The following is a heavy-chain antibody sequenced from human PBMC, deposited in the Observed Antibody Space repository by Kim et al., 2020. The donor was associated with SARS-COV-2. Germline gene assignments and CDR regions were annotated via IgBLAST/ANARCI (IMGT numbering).Heavy chain of an antibody. J-gene: IGHJ4*02. CDR2: ISSSGSTI. CDR3: ARIRIAARPYDY. Sequence: GGSLRLSCAASGFTFSSYEMNWVRQAPGKGLEWVSYISSSGSTIYYADSVKGRFTISRDNTKNSLYLQMNSLRAEDTAVYYCARIRIAARPYDYWGQGTLVTVSS. D-gene: IGHD6-6*01. CDR1: GFTFSSYE. V-gene: IGHV3-48*03.